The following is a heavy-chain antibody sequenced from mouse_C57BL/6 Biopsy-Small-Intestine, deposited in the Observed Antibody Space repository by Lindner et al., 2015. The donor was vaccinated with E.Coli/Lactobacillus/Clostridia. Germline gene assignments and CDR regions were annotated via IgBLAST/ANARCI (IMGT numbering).Heavy chain of an antibody. V-gene: IGHV5-17*01. CDR3: ARENSNYLYAMDY. Sequence: VQLQESGGGLVKPGGSLKLSCAASGFTSSDYGMHWVRQAPEKGLEWVAYISSGSSTIYYADTVKGRFTISRDNAKNTLFLQMTSLRSEDTAMYYCARENSNYLYAMDYWGQGTSVTVSS. D-gene: IGHD2-5*01. J-gene: IGHJ4*01. CDR1: GFTSSDYG. CDR2: ISSGSSTI.